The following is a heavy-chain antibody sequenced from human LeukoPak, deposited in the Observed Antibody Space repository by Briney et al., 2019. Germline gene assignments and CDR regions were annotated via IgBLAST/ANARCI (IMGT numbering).Heavy chain of an antibody. D-gene: IGHD3-3*01. CDR1: GYTFTSYD. CDR3: ARGIRKVFGVVIPGEGDYYYYYMDV. Sequence: ASVKVSCKASGYTFTSYDINWVRQATGQGLEWMGWMNPNSGNTGYAQKFQGRVTITRNTSISTAYMELSSLRSEDTAVYYCARGIRKVFGVVIPGEGDYYYYYMDVWGKGTTVTVSS. CDR2: MNPNSGNT. V-gene: IGHV1-8*03. J-gene: IGHJ6*03.